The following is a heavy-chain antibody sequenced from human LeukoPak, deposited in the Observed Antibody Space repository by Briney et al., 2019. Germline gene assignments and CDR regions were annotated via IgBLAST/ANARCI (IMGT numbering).Heavy chain of an antibody. D-gene: IGHD3-22*01. CDR2: IYYSGST. Sequence: PSETLSLTCTVSGGSISSSSYYWGWTRQPPGKGLEWIGSIYYSGSTYYNPSLKSRVTISVDTSKNQFSLKLSSVTAADTAVYYCARDDSSGYYSYNAFDIWGQGTMVTVSS. CDR3: ARDDSSGYYSYNAFDI. J-gene: IGHJ3*02. CDR1: GGSISSSSYY. V-gene: IGHV4-39*07.